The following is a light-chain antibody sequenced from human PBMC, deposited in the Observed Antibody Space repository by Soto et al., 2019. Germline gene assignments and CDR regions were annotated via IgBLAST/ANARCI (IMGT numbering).Light chain of an antibody. CDR2: GAS. Sequence: EIWMTQSPATLSVSRGERSTLSCRASQSVSSNLAWYQQKPGQAPRLLIYGASTRATGIPARFSGSGSGTEFTLTISSLQSEDFAVYYCQQYNNWPRTFGQGTKVDIK. CDR3: QQYNNWPRT. J-gene: IGKJ1*01. CDR1: QSVSSN. V-gene: IGKV3-15*01.